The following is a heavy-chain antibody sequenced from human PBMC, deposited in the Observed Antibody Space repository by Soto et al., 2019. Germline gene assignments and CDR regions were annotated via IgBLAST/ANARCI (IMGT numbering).Heavy chain of an antibody. CDR1: GGSVSSGSYY. V-gene: IGHV4-61*01. CDR2: IYYSGST. CDR3: ARAGYYDFWSGYSLNYNYYGMDV. Sequence: SETLSLTCTVSGGSVSSGSYYWSWIRKPPGKGLEWIGYIYYSGSTNYNPSLKSRVTISVDTSKNQFSLKLSSVTAADTAVYYCARAGYYDFWSGYSLNYNYYGMDVWGQGTTVT. J-gene: IGHJ6*01. D-gene: IGHD3-3*01.